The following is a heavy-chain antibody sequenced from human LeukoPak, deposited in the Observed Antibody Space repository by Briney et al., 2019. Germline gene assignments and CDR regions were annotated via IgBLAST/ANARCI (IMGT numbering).Heavy chain of an antibody. Sequence: TGGSLRLSCAASGFTFSNYFMHWVRQAPGKGLVWVSRISGDGTTTMYADSVKGRFTISRDNAKNTLYLQMNSLRDEDTAVYYCTRRVDATRWFDPWGQGTLVAVSS. D-gene: IGHD2-15*01. J-gene: IGHJ5*02. CDR2: ISGDGTTT. CDR3: TRRVDATRWFDP. V-gene: IGHV3-74*03. CDR1: GFTFSNYF.